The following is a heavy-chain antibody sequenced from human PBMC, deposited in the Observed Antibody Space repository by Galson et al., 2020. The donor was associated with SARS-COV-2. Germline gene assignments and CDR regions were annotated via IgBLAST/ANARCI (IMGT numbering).Heavy chain of an antibody. CDR3: AHRRSDSDDGGDDGDFYFSAFDV. D-gene: IGHD2-21*01. Sequence: SGPTPVNPTQTLTLTCTFSGFSPTTSGLGVGWIRQPPGKALEWLAIIYWDDDERYSPSLNSRLITTKVTSKNQVVLTMTNMDPVDTATYYCAHRRSDSDDGGDDGDFYFSAFDVWGQGTMVTVSS. CDR2: IYWDDDE. J-gene: IGHJ3*01. V-gene: IGHV2-5*02. CDR1: GFSPTTSGLG.